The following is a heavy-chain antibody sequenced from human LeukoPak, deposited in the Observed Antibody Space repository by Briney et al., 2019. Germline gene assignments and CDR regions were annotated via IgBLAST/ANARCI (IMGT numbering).Heavy chain of an antibody. D-gene: IGHD3-10*01. J-gene: IGHJ4*02. CDR3: ARGGPRITMVRGVIMFDY. CDR1: GGTFSSYG. V-gene: IGHV1-18*01. Sequence: GASVKVSCKASGGTFSSYGISWVRQAPGQGLEWMGWISAYNGNTNYAQKLQGRVTMTTDTSTSTAYMELRSLRSDDTAVYYCARGGPRITMVRGVIMFDYWGQGTLVTVSS. CDR2: ISAYNGNT.